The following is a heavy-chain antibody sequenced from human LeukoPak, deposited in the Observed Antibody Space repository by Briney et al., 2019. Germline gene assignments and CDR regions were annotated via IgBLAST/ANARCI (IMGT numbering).Heavy chain of an antibody. CDR2: INPNSGDT. J-gene: IGHJ4*02. CDR1: GYTFTGYY. D-gene: IGHD6-19*01. CDR3: ARTVAGTWGPLDY. Sequence: ASVTVSCKASGYTFTGYYMHWVRQAPGQGLEWMGWINPNSGDTSYAQKFQGRVTMTRDTSISTAYMELSRLRSDDTAVYYCARTVAGTWGPLDYWGQGTLVTVSS. V-gene: IGHV1-2*02.